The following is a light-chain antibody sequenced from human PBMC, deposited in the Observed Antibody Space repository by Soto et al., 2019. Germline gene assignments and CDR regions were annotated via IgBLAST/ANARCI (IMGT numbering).Light chain of an antibody. Sequence: DIVMTQSPDSLAVSLGERATINCKSSQSLFHSSNNRNYLAWYQQKPGQPPKLLIYWSSTRESGVPDRFSGSESGTDFTLNITSLQAEDVAVYFCQQYFGAPPYTFGQGTKLAIK. CDR2: WSS. J-gene: IGKJ2*01. V-gene: IGKV4-1*01. CDR3: QQYFGAPPYT. CDR1: QSLFHSSNNRNY.